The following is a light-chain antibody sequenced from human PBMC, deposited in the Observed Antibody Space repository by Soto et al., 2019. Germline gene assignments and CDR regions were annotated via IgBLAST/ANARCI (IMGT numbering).Light chain of an antibody. CDR2: EVN. Sequence: QSALTQPASVSGSPGQSITISCTGTSSDVGAYNYVSWYQQHPGKAPKLMIYEVNYRPSGVSNRFSGSKSGITASLTISGLQAEDEADYYGSSYASTSTAVFGTGTKLTVL. V-gene: IGLV2-14*01. CDR1: SSDVGAYNY. J-gene: IGLJ1*01. CDR3: SSYASTSTAV.